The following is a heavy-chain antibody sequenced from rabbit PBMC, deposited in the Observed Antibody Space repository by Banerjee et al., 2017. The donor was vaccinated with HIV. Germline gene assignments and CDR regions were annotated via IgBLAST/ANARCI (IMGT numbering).Heavy chain of an antibody. CDR3: ARESAVGDDYAYFNL. Sequence: QEQLEESGGGLVQPGGSLKVSCKASGFDFSRTGVSWVRQAPGKGLEWITCINALTGKSVYATWAKGRFTLSKTSSTTVTLQMTSLTAADTATYFCARESAVGDDYAYFNLWGQGTLVTVS. CDR2: INALTGKS. V-gene: IGHV1S45*01. CDR1: GFDFSRTG. J-gene: IGHJ4*01. D-gene: IGHD6-1*01.